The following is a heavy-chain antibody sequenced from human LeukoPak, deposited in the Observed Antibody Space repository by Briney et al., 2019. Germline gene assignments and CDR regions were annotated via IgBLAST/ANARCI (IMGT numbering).Heavy chain of an antibody. CDR2: ISPSGGIT. CDR1: GFTFNTYA. J-gene: IGHJ4*02. V-gene: IGHV3-23*01. CDR3: AKGVNYFVLEY. D-gene: IGHD3-10*02. Sequence: GGSLRLSCAASGFTFNTYAMSWVRQAPGKVLEWVSAISPSGGITYYEDSVKGRSTISRDNSKNTLYLQMNSLRAEDTAVYYCAKGVNYFVLEYWGQGTLVTISS.